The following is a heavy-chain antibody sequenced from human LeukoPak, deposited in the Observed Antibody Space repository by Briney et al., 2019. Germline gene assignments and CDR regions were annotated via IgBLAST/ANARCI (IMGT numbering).Heavy chain of an antibody. J-gene: IGHJ3*02. D-gene: IGHD3-22*01. V-gene: IGHV3-21*01. CDR1: GFTFSSYS. CDR3: GRTREGGYDSSGYYSQPDAFDI. CDR2: ISSSSSYI. Sequence: PGGSLRLSCAASGFTFSSYSMNWVRQAPGKGLEWVSSISSSSSYIYCADSVKGRFTISRDNAKNSLYLQMNSLRAEDTAVYYCGRTREGGYDSSGYYSQPDAFDIWGQGTMVTVSS.